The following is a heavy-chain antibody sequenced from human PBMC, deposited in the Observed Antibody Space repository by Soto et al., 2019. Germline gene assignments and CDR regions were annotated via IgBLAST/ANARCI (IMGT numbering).Heavy chain of an antibody. V-gene: IGHV4-59*01. CDR3: AREPPFITGTTYFDY. D-gene: IGHD1-20*01. CDR1: GGSISSYY. Sequence: QVQLQESGPGLVKPSETLSLTCTVSGGSISSYYWSWIRQPPGKGLEWIGYIYYSGSTNYNPSLKRRVTISVDTSKNQFSLKLSSVTAADTAVYYCAREPPFITGTTYFDYWGQGTLVTVSS. CDR2: IYYSGST. J-gene: IGHJ4*02.